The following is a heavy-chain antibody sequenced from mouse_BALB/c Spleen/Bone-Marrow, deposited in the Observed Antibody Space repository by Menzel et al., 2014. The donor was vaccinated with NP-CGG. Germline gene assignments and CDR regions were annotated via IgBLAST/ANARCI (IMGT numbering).Heavy chain of an antibody. CDR1: GFSLTFYG. D-gene: IGHD2-4*01. V-gene: IGHV2-2*02. CDR2: IWSGGST. Sequence: VQLQQSGPGLVQPSQSLSITCTVSGFSLTFYGIHWVRQSPGKGLEWLGVIWSGGSTDYNAAFISRLSISKDNSKSXVFFKMNSLQANDTAIYYCARNVIKRGAMDYWGQGTSVTVSS. J-gene: IGHJ4*01. CDR3: ARNVIKRGAMDY.